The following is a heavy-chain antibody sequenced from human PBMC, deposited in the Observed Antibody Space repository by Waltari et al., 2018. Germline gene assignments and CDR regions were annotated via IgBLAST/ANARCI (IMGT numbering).Heavy chain of an antibody. CDR3: AKSLGGTHYVAVFDYAMDV. CDR2: LSGDGVRT. D-gene: IGHD1-26*01. Sequence: EMHLLESGGGLVQPGGSPRLSCAASGFSFSSHAMSWVRQSSGKGLAWVSCLSGDGVRTEYADSVKGRFTISRDNSKNTLYLQMNSLRDDDTAAYYCAKSLGGTHYVAVFDYAMDVWGQGTTVTVSS. V-gene: IGHV3-23*01. J-gene: IGHJ6*02. CDR1: GFSFSSHA.